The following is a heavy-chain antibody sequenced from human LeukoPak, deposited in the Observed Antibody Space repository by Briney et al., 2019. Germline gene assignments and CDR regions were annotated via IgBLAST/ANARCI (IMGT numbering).Heavy chain of an antibody. CDR3: ARGPVDSSGIYYFDY. CDR2: IKQDGSEK. J-gene: IGHJ4*02. CDR1: GFTFSSYW. Sequence: GGSLRLSCAVSGFTFSSYWMSWVRQAPGKGLEWVANIKQDGSEKYYVDSVKGRFTISRDNAKNSLYLQMNSLRAEDTAVYYCARGPVDSSGIYYFDYWGQGTLVTVSS. V-gene: IGHV3-7*01. D-gene: IGHD6-19*01.